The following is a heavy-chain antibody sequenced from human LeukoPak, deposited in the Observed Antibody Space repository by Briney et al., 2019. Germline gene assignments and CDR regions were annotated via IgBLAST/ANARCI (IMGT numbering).Heavy chain of an antibody. D-gene: IGHD3-10*01. J-gene: IGHJ6*03. V-gene: IGHV4-39*07. CDR3: VIERRELPDYYYYYYVEI. Sequence: SYRLSLTRMVSRGSISSSTYYWGWIRHPPGKELVWSGSIYYSGSTFYNPSLRRPATISVDTSKNPFSLKLSTVTAADTAVYYSVIERRELPDYYYYYYVEICGNGTTFT. CDR1: RGSISSSTYY. CDR2: IYYSGST.